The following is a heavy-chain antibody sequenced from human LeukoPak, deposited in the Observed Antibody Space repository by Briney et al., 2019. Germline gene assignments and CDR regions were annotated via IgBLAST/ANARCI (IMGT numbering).Heavy chain of an antibody. CDR3: ARGEGLSSSGPSLYYFDY. D-gene: IGHD6-6*01. V-gene: IGHV4-34*01. CDR2: INHSGST. Sequence: PSETLSLTCAVYGGSFSGYYWSWIRQPPVKGLEWIGEINHSGSTNYNPSLKSRVTISVDTSKNQFSLKLSSVTAADTAVYYCARGEGLSSSGPSLYYFDYWGQGTLVTVSS. CDR1: GGSFSGYY. J-gene: IGHJ4*02.